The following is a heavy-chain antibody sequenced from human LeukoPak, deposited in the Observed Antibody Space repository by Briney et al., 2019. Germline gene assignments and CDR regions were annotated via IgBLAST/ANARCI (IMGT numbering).Heavy chain of an antibody. D-gene: IGHD3-3*01. Sequence: GGSLRLSCAASGFTFSSYSMNWVRQAPGKGLEWVSSISSSSSYIYYAASVKGRFTISSDNANNSLYLQMNSLRAEDTAVYYCAILLRSVAFDIWGQGTMVTVSS. J-gene: IGHJ3*02. CDR2: ISSSSSYI. CDR3: AILLRSVAFDI. V-gene: IGHV3-21*01. CDR1: GFTFSSYS.